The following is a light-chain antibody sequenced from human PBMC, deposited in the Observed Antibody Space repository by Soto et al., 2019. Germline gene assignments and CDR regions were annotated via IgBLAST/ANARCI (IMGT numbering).Light chain of an antibody. V-gene: IGLV1-44*01. CDR3: AAWDDYLNDAV. CDR1: SSNIGSNT. Sequence: QSVLTQPPSASGTPGQRVTISCSGSSSNIGSNTVNWFQQLPGTAPRLLIYSNNQRPSGVHDRFSGSKSGTSASLAISGLQSEDEADYYCAAWDDYLNDAVFGGGTQLTVL. CDR2: SNN. J-gene: IGLJ7*01.